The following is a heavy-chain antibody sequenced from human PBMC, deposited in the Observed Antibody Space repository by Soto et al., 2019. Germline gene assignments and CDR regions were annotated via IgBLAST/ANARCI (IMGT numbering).Heavy chain of an antibody. CDR1: SGPSSSHN. D-gene: IGHD4-4*01. CDR3: VRQGIGNLQGHVDV. CDR2: VYSTGGT. V-gene: IGHV4-59*08. Sequence: QVQLQQSGPGLVKPSETLSLTCSVSSGPSSSHNWGWIRQPPGRGLEWIGYVYSTGGTSYNPSLKSRVTISADTSTNHSSLTLASVTAADSAVYYCVRQGIGNLQGHVDVWGEWTTVRVSS. J-gene: IGHJ6*04.